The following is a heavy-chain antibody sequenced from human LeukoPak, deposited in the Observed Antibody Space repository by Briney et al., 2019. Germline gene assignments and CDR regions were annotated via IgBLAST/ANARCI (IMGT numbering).Heavy chain of an antibody. V-gene: IGHV3-15*04. J-gene: IGHJ6*02. Sequence: GGSLRLSCAASGFTFNYAWMSWVRQVPGKGLEWVGQTVSEIDGGTTDYAAPVKGRFTISRDDSKSTLYLQMNSLKIEDTAVYYCTTDEDWNYARKDVWGQGATAIVSS. CDR1: GFTFNYAW. CDR3: TTDEDWNYARKDV. CDR2: TVSEIDGGTT. D-gene: IGHD1-7*01.